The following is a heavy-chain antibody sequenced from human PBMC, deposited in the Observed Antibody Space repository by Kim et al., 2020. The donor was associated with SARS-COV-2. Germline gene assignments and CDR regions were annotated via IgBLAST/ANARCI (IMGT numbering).Heavy chain of an antibody. J-gene: IGHJ6*02. V-gene: IGHV3-30*18. CDR2: ISYDGSNK. D-gene: IGHD4-17*01. CDR3: AKDAADYGDYFRRLGYYYYGMDV. Sequence: GGSLRLSCAASGFTFSSYGMHWVRQAPGEGLEWVAVISYDGSNKYYADSVKGRFTISRDNSKNTLYLQMNSLRAEDTAVYYCAKDAADYGDYFRRLGYYYYGMDVWGQGTTVTVSS. CDR1: GFTFSSYG.